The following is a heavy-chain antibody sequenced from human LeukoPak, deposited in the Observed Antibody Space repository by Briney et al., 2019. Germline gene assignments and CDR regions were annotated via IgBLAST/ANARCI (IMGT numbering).Heavy chain of an antibody. V-gene: IGHV3-66*01. Sequence: GGSLRLSCAASRFTVSNNYIARVRQAPGKGLEWVSVIYSGGSTYYADSVKGRFSLSRDNSKNTLYLQMNSLTDEDTAVYHCARGQSYYGSGTFYPMDSWGQGTLVTVSS. CDR2: IYSGGST. D-gene: IGHD3-10*01. CDR1: RFTVSNNY. CDR3: ARGQSYYGSGTFYPMDS. J-gene: IGHJ4*02.